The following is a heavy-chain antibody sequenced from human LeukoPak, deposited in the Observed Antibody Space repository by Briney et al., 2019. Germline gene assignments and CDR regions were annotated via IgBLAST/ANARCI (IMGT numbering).Heavy chain of an antibody. CDR2: IKQDGSEK. CDR1: GFTFSFYG. D-gene: IGHD3-22*01. V-gene: IGHV3-7*01. J-gene: IGHJ4*02. Sequence: GESLRLSCATSGFTFSFYGMHWVRQAPGKGLEWVANIKQDGSEKFYVDSVKGRFTISRDNAKNSLYLQMNSLRAEDTAVYYCARLITTYFDYWGQGSLVTVSS. CDR3: ARLITTYFDY.